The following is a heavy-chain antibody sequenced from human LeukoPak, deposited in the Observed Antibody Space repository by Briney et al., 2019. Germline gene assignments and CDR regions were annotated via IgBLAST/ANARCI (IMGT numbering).Heavy chain of an antibody. CDR2: ISFDGNNQ. V-gene: IGHV3-30-3*01. CDR1: GFIFSNYV. D-gene: IGHD3-10*01. Sequence: GRSLRLSCAASGFIFSNYVMHWVRQAPGKGLEWVALISFDGNNQYHAHSVKGRFTISRDYSKNTLYLQMNSLRTEDTAVYYCARDPSSRVTGDFWGQGTLVTVSS. CDR3: ARDPSSRVTGDF. J-gene: IGHJ4*02.